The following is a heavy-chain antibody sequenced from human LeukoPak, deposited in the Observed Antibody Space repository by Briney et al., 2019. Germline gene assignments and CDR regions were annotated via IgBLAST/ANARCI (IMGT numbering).Heavy chain of an antibody. V-gene: IGHV3-73*01. Sequence: PGGSQRLLCAASVFTFSGSAMHWVRQASGGGLECGGCIRRKANSYATAYAASVKGRFTISRDDSKNTAYLQMNSLKPEDTAVYYCTRRAWYSSGYDYWGQGTLVTVSS. CDR3: TRRAWYSSGYDY. D-gene: IGHD6-19*01. CDR2: IRRKANSYAT. CDR1: VFTFSGSA. J-gene: IGHJ4*02.